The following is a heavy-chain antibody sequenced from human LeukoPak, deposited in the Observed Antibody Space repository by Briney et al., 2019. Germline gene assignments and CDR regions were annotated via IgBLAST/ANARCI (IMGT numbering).Heavy chain of an antibody. CDR1: GCTVSSNY. J-gene: IGHJ4*02. CDR3: GRGFTHDYGDHFDY. CDR2: IYSDSGGST. D-gene: IGHD4-17*01. Sequence: GGSLRLSCAASGCTVSSNYMSWVRQAPGKGLEWVSVIYSDSGGSTYYADSVKGRFTMSRDNSKKTLYLHMDSPRAEDKAVYYCGRGFTHDYGDHFDYWGPGTLVTVSS. V-gene: IGHV3-66*01.